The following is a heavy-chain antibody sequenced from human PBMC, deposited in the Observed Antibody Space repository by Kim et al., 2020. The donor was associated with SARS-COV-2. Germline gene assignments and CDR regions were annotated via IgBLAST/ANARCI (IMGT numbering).Heavy chain of an antibody. V-gene: IGHV3-23*01. D-gene: IGHD1-20*01. Sequence: GGSLRLSCAASGFTFSSHAMSWVRQAPGKGLEWVSGISGRGGSTYYADSVKGRFTISRDNSKNTLYLQMNSLRAEDTAVYYCAKARQSYIGNNWNDVYYFDYWGQGTLVTVSS. J-gene: IGHJ4*02. CDR2: ISGRGGST. CDR3: AKARQSYIGNNWNDVYYFDY. CDR1: GFTFSSHA.